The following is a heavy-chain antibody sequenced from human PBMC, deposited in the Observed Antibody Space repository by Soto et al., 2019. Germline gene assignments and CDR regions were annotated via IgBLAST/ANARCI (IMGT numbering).Heavy chain of an antibody. CDR3: ARVKQLAPLGFDP. D-gene: IGHD6-6*01. CDR2: INHSGST. Sequence: SETLSLTCTVYGGSFSGYYWSWIRQPPGKGLEWIGEINHSGSTNYNPSLKSRVTISVDTSKNQFSLKLSSVTAADTAVYYCARVKQLAPLGFDPWGQGTLVTV. V-gene: IGHV4-34*01. J-gene: IGHJ5*02. CDR1: GGSFSGYY.